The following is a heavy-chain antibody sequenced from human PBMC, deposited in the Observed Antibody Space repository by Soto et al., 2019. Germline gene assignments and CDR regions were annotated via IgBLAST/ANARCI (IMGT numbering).Heavy chain of an antibody. Sequence: EVQLVESGGGLVQPGGSLRLSCAASGFTFSSYWMSWVRQAPGKGLEWVANIKQDVSEKYYVDSVKGRFTISRDNAKNSLYLQMNSLRAEDTAVYYCASRDITMVRGVYYYSGMDVWGQGTKVTVSS. CDR3: ASRDITMVRGVYYYSGMDV. V-gene: IGHV3-7*02. D-gene: IGHD3-10*01. CDR1: GFTFSSYW. J-gene: IGHJ6*02. CDR2: IKQDVSEK.